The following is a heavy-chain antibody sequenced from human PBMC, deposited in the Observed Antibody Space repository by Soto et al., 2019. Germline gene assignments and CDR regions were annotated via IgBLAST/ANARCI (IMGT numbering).Heavy chain of an antibody. CDR1: GGSIGSGGGP. CDR3: ARVPDY. CDR2: MYHSGST. J-gene: IGHJ4*02. D-gene: IGHD2-2*01. Sequence: SETLCLTCAVAGGSIGSGGGPWSWIRQPRGKGLEWIGYMYHSGSTYYNPSLKSRVTISVDRSKNQFSLKLCSVTAADTAVYYCARVPDYWGQGTLVPSPQ. V-gene: IGHV4-30-2*01.